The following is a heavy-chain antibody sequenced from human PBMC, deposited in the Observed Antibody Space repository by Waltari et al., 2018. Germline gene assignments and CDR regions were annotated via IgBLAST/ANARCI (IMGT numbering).Heavy chain of an antibody. CDR3: ARDYSSWGFDY. V-gene: IGHV3-53*01. Sequence: EFQLVESGGGLVQPGGSLRLSCVISGFNVSSNYMNWVRQAPGKGLEGVSVIYSGGGTNYADSVKGRFSVSRDNSKNTLFLQMNSLRADDTAVYYCARDYSSWGFDYWGQGTLVTVSP. J-gene: IGHJ4*02. CDR2: IYSGGGT. CDR1: GFNVSSNY. D-gene: IGHD6-19*01.